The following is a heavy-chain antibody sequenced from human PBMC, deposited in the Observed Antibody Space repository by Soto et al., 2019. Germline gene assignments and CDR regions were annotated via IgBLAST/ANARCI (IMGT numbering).Heavy chain of an antibody. V-gene: IGHV4-39*01. CDR3: ARRTIAAAGKYYFDY. D-gene: IGHD6-13*01. CDR2: IYYSGST. CDR1: GGSISSSSYY. Sequence: QLQLQESGPGLVKPSETLSLTCTVSGGSISSSSYYWGWIRQPPGKGLEWIGSIYYSGSTYYNPSLQSRVTISVDTSKNQFSLKLSSVTAADTAVYYCARRTIAAAGKYYFDYWGQGTLVTVSS. J-gene: IGHJ4*02.